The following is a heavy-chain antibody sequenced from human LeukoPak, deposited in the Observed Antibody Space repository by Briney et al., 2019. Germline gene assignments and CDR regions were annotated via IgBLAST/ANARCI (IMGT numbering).Heavy chain of an antibody. CDR2: IYSSGST. Sequence: PSETLSLTCTVSGGSISSYFWSWIRQPAGKGLEYIGRIYSSGSTNYNPSLKSRVTMSVDMSKNQFSLKLTSVTAADTAVYYCARGYGTTADLLHLWGQGTLVTVSS. CDR1: GGSISSYF. V-gene: IGHV4-4*07. D-gene: IGHD1-7*01. J-gene: IGHJ5*02. CDR3: ARGYGTTADLLHL.